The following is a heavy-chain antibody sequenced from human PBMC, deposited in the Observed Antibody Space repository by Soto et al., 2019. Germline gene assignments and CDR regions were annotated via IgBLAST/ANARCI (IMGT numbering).Heavy chain of an antibody. V-gene: IGHV4-4*02. CDR1: GGSISSSNW. CDR2: IYHSGST. J-gene: IGHJ4*02. CDR3: ARAAMGGSSWPFDY. D-gene: IGHD6-13*01. Sequence: QVQLQESGPGLVKPSGTLSLTCAVSGGSISSSNWWSWVRQPPGKGLEWIGEIYHSGSTNYNPSRKSRVTRSVDKSKNQFSLKLSSVTAADTAVYYCARAAMGGSSWPFDYWGQGTLVTVSS.